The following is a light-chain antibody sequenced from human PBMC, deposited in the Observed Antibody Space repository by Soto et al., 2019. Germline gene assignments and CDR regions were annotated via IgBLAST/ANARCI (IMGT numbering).Light chain of an antibody. CDR3: QLFYDSVT. Sequence: EVVLTQSPGTLSLSPGDRATLSCRASETIDSAYFAWYQQKPGLAPRVLIYGASNRATGVPDRFSGSGSGTDFTLTITRLEPEDFAVYYCQLFYDSVTVGGGTNVEIE. CDR1: ETIDSAY. CDR2: GAS. J-gene: IGKJ4*01. V-gene: IGKV3-20*01.